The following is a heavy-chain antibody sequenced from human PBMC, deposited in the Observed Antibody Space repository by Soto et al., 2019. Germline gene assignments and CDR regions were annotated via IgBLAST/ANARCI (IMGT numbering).Heavy chain of an antibody. CDR2: INHSETT. J-gene: IGHJ6*02. D-gene: IGHD3-10*01. CDR1: GGSFSGYY. Sequence: SETLSLTCAVSGGSFSGYYWSWIRQAPGKGLEWIGEINHSETTNCNPSLKRRVTMSVDTSNNQFSLRLSSVTAADTAVYYCARGLYAPGTYDDYYYSYGMDVWGQGTTVTVSS. CDR3: ARGLYAPGTYDDYYYSYGMDV. V-gene: IGHV4-34*01.